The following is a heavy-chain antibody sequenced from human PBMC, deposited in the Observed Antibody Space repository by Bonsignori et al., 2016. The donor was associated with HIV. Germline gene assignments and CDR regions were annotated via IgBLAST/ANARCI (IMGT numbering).Heavy chain of an antibody. J-gene: IGHJ5*02. CDR3: AREAGCLSPLTS. V-gene: IGHV4-39*07. Sequence: QLQLQESGPGVVKPSETLSLTCTVSGGSINSRSHYWGWIRQTPGKGLEWIGSIFSGGSPFYNPSLKSRVTISIDTSTNQFSLKLNSVSAADTAVYFCAREAGCLSPLTSWGQGTLVTVSS. D-gene: IGHD3-9*01. CDR1: GGSINSRSHY. CDR2: IFSGGSP.